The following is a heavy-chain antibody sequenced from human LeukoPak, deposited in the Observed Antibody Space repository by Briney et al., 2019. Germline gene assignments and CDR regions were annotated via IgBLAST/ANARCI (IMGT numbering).Heavy chain of an antibody. D-gene: IGHD4-11*01. CDR2: IYNSGST. J-gene: IGHJ4*02. Sequence: SETLSLTCTVSGASINNNFWTWIRQPPGKGLEWIGYIYNSGSTTYNPSLKSRVTISVDTSKNQFSLRLRSVTAVDTAVYYCARDGLQGSILWGQGTLVTVSS. V-gene: IGHV4-59*01. CDR3: ARDGLQGSIL. CDR1: GASINNNF.